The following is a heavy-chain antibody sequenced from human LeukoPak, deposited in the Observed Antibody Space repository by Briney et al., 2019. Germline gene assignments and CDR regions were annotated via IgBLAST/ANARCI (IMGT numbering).Heavy chain of an antibody. CDR1: GGSISSGSYY. CDR3: ARESTQWLVLDY. J-gene: IGHJ4*02. D-gene: IGHD6-19*01. Sequence: SETLSLTCTDSGGSISSGSYYWSWIRQPAGKGLEWIGRIYTSGSTNYNPSLKSRVTISVDTSKNQFSLKLSSVTAADTAVYYCARESTQWLVLDYWGQGTLVTVSS. V-gene: IGHV4-61*02. CDR2: IYTSGST.